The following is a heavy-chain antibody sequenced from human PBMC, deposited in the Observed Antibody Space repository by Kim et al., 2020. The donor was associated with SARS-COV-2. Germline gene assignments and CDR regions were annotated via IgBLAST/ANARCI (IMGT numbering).Heavy chain of an antibody. V-gene: IGHV1-8*01. J-gene: IGHJ4*02. CDR3: ARGIAAAGSIDY. Sequence: GYAQKFQGRVTMTRTTSISTAYMELSSLRSEDTAVYYCARGIAAAGSIDYWGQGTLVTVSS. D-gene: IGHD6-13*01.